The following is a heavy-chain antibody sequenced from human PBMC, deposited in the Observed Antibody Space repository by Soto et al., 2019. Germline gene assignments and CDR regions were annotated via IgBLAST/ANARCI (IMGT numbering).Heavy chain of an antibody. J-gene: IGHJ3*02. D-gene: IGHD6-19*01. Sequence: PGGSLRLSCAASGYSFSSYAMGWVRQAPGKGLEWVSAISGSGGSTYYADSVKGRFTISRDNSKNTLYLQMKSLRAEDTAVYYCATVLAVAGIPAFKSDVFDIWAQGTMVTVSS. CDR3: ATVLAVAGIPAFKSDVFDI. V-gene: IGHV3-23*01. CDR2: ISGSGGST. CDR1: GYSFSSYA.